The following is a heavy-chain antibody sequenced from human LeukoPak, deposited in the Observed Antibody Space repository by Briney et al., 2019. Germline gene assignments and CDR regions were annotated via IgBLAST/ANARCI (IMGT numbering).Heavy chain of an antibody. V-gene: IGHV3-30*02. CDR3: AKDPRWELRGIFDY. J-gene: IGHJ4*02. Sequence: GGSLRLSCAASGFTFSSYAMHWVRQAPGKGLEWVAFIRYDGSNKYYADSVKGRFTISRDNSKNTLYLQMNSLRAEDTAVYYCAKDPRWELRGIFDYWGQGTLVTVSS. CDR2: IRYDGSNK. D-gene: IGHD1-26*01. CDR1: GFTFSSYA.